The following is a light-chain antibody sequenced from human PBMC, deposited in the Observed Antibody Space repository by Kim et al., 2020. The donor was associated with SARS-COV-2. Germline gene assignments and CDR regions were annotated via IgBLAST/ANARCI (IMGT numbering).Light chain of an antibody. CDR3: QQYGRSPA. CDR2: GAF. V-gene: IGKV3-20*01. Sequence: DIVLAQSPGTLSLSPGDRATLSCRAGHGVDSNDIAWYQQKTGQAPRLLIYGAFSRATGIPDRFSGSGSGTDFTLTISRLEPEDVAVYYCQQYGRSPAFGQGTRLEIK. J-gene: IGKJ5*01. CDR1: HGVDSND.